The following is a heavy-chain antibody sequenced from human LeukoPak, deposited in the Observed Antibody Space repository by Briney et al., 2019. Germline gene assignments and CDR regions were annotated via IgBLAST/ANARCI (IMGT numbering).Heavy chain of an antibody. CDR1: GHTFTSYY. J-gene: IGHJ5*02. CDR3: ARVVVAATSNDNPIHWFDP. CDR2: INPSGGST. V-gene: IGHV1-46*01. Sequence: ASVKVSCKASGHTFTSYYMHWVRQAPGQGLEWMGIINPSGGSTSYAQKFQGRVTMTRDTSTSTVYMELSSLRSEDTAVYYCARVVVAATSNDNPIHWFDPWGQGTLVTVSS. D-gene: IGHD2-15*01.